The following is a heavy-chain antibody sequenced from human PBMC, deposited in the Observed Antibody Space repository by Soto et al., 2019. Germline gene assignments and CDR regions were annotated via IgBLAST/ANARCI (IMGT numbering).Heavy chain of an antibody. V-gene: IGHV3-23*01. CDR2: LSGSGTST. CDR1: GFTLSNNA. D-gene: IGHD3-10*01. CDR3: AKVTSGY. J-gene: IGHJ4*02. Sequence: EVQMLESGGGLVQPGGSLRLSCAVSGFTLSNNAISWVRQAPGKGLEWVSTLSGSGTSTNYADAVKGRFTISRDTSKNTAYLQMNNLRVEDTAVYYCAKVTSGYWGQGTLVTVSS.